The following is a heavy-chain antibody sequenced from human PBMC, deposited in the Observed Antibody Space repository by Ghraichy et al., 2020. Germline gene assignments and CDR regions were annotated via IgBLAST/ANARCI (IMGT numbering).Heavy chain of an antibody. V-gene: IGHV4-61*01. Sequence: SETLSLTCTVSGGSVSSGSYYWSWIRQPPGKGLEWIGYIYYSGSTNYNPSLKSRVTISVDTSKNQFSLKLSSVTAADTAVYYCARSGCTNGVCYTIDYLGQGTLVTVSS. CDR1: GGSVSSGSYY. J-gene: IGHJ4*02. CDR2: IYYSGST. CDR3: ARSGCTNGVCYTIDY. D-gene: IGHD2-8*01.